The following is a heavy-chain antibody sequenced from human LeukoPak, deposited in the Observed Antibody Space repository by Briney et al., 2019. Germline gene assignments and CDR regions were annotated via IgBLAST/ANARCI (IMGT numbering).Heavy chain of an antibody. V-gene: IGHV4-34*01. Sequence: SETLSLTCAVYGGSFSGYYWSWIRQPPGKGLEWIGEINHSGSTSYNPSLKSRVTISVDTSKNQFSLKLSSVTAADTAVYYCARGVPVDPWGQGTLVTVSS. CDR2: INHSGST. CDR3: ARGVPVDP. J-gene: IGHJ5*02. CDR1: GGSFSGYY.